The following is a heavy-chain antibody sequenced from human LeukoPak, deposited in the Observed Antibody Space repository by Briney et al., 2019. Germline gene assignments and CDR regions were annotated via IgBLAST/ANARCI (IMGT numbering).Heavy chain of an antibody. CDR1: GGSFSGYY. V-gene: IGHV4-34*01. CDR3: ARGRQYCSGGSCYRVPYNWFDP. J-gene: IGHJ5*02. D-gene: IGHD2-15*01. Sequence: SETLSLTCAVYGGSFSGYYWSWIRQPPGKGLERIGEINHSGSTNYNPSLKSRVTISVDTSKNQFSLKLSSVTAADTAVYYCARGRQYCSGGSCYRVPYNWFDPWGQGTLVTVSS. CDR2: INHSGST.